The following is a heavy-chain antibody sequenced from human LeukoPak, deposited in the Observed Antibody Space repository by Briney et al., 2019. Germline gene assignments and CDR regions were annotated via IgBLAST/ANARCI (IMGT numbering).Heavy chain of an antibody. CDR3: ARSFVVPAAIFDY. Sequence: PSETLSLTCTVSGGSISSGDYYWRWLRQPPGEGLEWIGYIYYSGSTYYNPSLKSRVTISVDTSKNQFSLKLSSVTAADTAVYYCARSFVVPAAIFDYWGQGTLVTVSS. V-gene: IGHV4-30-4*08. D-gene: IGHD2-2*01. CDR2: IYYSGST. J-gene: IGHJ4*02. CDR1: GGSISSGDYY.